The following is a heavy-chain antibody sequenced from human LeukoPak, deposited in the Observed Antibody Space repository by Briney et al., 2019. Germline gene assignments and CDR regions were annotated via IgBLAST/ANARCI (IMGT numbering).Heavy chain of an antibody. V-gene: IGHV3-30*04. D-gene: IGHD5-12*01. J-gene: IGHJ4*02. CDR3: ARGWVPIVATIMGY. CDR1: GFTFGDYA. Sequence: PGGSLRLSCTASGFTFGDYAMHWVRQAPGKGLEWVAVISYDGSNKYYADSVKGRFTISRDNSKNTLYLQMNSLRAEDTAVYYCARGWVPIVATIMGYWGQGTLVTVSS. CDR2: ISYDGSNK.